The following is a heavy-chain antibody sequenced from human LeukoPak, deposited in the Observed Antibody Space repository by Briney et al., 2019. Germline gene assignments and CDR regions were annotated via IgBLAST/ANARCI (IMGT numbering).Heavy chain of an antibody. V-gene: IGHV4-59*12. J-gene: IGHJ4*02. CDR2: IYPDGRI. CDR3: TREGYDRSGYFLDF. Sequence: SETLSLTCSVSSGSMTDSCWSWFRQATGKGFESLVFIYPDGRIEYSPSLRSRVTFSVATSKLEATVRLSSVTASDTAVYYCTREGYDRSGYFLDFWGQGTLVTVSS. D-gene: IGHD3-22*01. CDR1: SGSMTDSC.